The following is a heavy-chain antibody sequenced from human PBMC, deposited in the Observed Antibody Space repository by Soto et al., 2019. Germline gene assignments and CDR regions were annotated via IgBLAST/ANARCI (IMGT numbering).Heavy chain of an antibody. CDR3: ARGSGRIGIDV. J-gene: IGHJ6*02. Sequence: QVQLEQSGAEVKKPGSSVKVSCKASGGTFSSYAISWVRQAPGQGLEWMGGIIPIFGTATYAQKFQRRVPITADEDPSTGYMELSSLRPEDTALYYCARGSGRIGIDVWGQGTTVTVSS. CDR1: GGTFSSYA. V-gene: IGHV1-69*01. D-gene: IGHD3-10*01. CDR2: IIPIFGTA.